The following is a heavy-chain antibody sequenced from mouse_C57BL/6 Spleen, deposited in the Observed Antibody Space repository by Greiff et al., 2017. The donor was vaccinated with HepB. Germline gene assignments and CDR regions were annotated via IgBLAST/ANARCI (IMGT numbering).Heavy chain of an antibody. Sequence: EVKLVESGPELVKPGASVKISCKASGYSFTDYNMNWVKQSNGKSLEWIGVINPNYGTTSYNQKFKGKATLTVDQSSSTAYMQLNSLTSEDSAVYYCARARGYGNYGEGAMDYWGQGTSVTVSS. CDR2: INPNYGTT. CDR3: ARARGYGNYGEGAMDY. V-gene: IGHV1-39*01. J-gene: IGHJ4*01. D-gene: IGHD2-1*01. CDR1: GYSFTDYN.